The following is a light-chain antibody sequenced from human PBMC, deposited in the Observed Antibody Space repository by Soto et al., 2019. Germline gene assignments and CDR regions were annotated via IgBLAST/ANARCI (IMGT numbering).Light chain of an antibody. CDR2: KAS. CDR3: QQYNSYSWT. V-gene: IGKV1-5*03. CDR1: QSISSW. J-gene: IGKJ1*01. Sequence: DIQMTQSPSTLSASVGDRVTITCRASQSISSWLAWYQQKPGKAPKLLIYKASNLESGVPSRFSGSGSGTEFTLTISSLPPDDFATYHCQQYNSYSWTFGQGTKVDIK.